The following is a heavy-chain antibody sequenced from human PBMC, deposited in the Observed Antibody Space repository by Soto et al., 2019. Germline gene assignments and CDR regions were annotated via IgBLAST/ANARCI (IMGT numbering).Heavy chain of an antibody. Sequence: QLRLQESGSGLVKPSQTVSLTCAVSGGSLSRGTDSWSWIRQPPGKALEWIGFIYNNGDTYYNPSLKSRVTISVDRSKNQFSLKLSSVTAADTAVYYCARDYRTSAGRHFDYWGQGILVTVSS. J-gene: IGHJ4*02. V-gene: IGHV4-30-2*01. CDR3: ARDYRTSAGRHFDY. D-gene: IGHD3-16*02. CDR1: GGSLSRGTDS. CDR2: IYNNGDT.